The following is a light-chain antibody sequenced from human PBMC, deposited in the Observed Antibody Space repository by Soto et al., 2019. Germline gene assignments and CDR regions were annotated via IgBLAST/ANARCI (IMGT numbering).Light chain of an antibody. Sequence: ENVLTQSPGTLSMYLGERTTLSCRASQSVSSNFLDWYQQKPGQAPRLLIYGASSRATGIPDRFSGSGSGTDFTLTISRLEPEDFAVYYCQQYETPPRPFDQVTKVAIK. CDR2: GAS. V-gene: IGKV3-20*01. J-gene: IGKJ1*01. CDR3: QQYETPPRP. CDR1: QSVSSNF.